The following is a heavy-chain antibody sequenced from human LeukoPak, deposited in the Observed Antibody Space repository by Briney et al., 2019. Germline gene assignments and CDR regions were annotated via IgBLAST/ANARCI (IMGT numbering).Heavy chain of an antibody. Sequence: SVTVSCKASGGTFSSYAISWVRQAPGQGLEWMGGIIPIFGTASYAQKFQGRVTITTDESTSTAYMKLSSLRSEDTAVYYCAIATVTTDVYYYYYYMDVWGKGTTVTVSS. CDR3: AIATVTTDVYYYYYYMDV. CDR1: GGTFSSYA. D-gene: IGHD4-17*01. CDR2: IIPIFGTA. V-gene: IGHV1-69*05. J-gene: IGHJ6*03.